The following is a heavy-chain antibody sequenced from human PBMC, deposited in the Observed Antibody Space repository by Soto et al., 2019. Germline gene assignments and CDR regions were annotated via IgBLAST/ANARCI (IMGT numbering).Heavy chain of an antibody. CDR1: GDSISSYY. CDR3: ASILGYCSGGSCRDI. CDR2: IYYSGST. D-gene: IGHD2-15*01. Sequence: SETLSLTCTVSGDSISSYYWSWIRQPPGKGLEWIGYIYYSGSTNYNPSLKSRVTISVDTSKNQFSLKLSSVTAADMAVYYCASILGYCSGGSCRDIWGQGTMVTVSS. J-gene: IGHJ3*02. V-gene: IGHV4-59*01.